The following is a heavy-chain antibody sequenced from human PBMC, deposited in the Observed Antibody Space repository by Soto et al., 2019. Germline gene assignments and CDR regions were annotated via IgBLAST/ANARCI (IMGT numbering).Heavy chain of an antibody. CDR2: IYWNDDK. D-gene: IGHD3-3*01. J-gene: IGHJ5*02. V-gene: IGHV2-5*01. CDR1: GFSLSTSGVG. CDR3: ATVITIFRVGGHFDP. Sequence: QITLKESGPTLIKPTQTLTLTCTFSGFSLSTSGVGVGWIRQPPGKALEWLALIYWNDDKRYSPSLKSRLTKTKDTYKIQVVNTMTNMDPVDTATYDCATVITIFRVGGHFDPWGQGTLVTVSS.